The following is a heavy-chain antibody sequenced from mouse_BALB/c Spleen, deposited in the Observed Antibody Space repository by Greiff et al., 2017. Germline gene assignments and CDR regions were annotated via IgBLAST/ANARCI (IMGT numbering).Heavy chain of an antibody. CDR1: GFDFSRYW. D-gene: IGHD2-10*01. J-gene: IGHJ4*01. V-gene: IGHV4-1*02. Sequence: EVQVIESGGGLVQPGGSLKLSCAASGFDFSRYWMSWVRQAPGKGLEWIGEINPDSSTINYTPSLKDKFIISRDNAKNTLYLQMSKVRSEDTALYYCARRAYYDAMDDWGQGTSVTVSS. CDR2: INPDSSTI. CDR3: ARRAYYDAMDD.